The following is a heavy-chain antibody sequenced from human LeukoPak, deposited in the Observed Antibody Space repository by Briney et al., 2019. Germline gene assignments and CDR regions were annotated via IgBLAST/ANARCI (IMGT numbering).Heavy chain of an antibody. V-gene: IGHV4-39*01. D-gene: IGHD3-9*01. CDR1: SFNIYW. CDR3: ARQTAHYDILTDYYHSFDY. J-gene: IGHJ4*02. CDR2: IYYSGST. Sequence: SFNIYWMSWVRQAPGKGLEWIGSIYYSGSTYYNPSLKSRVTISVDTSKNQFSLKLSSVTAADTAVYYCARQTAHYDILTDYYHSFDYWGQGTLVTVSS.